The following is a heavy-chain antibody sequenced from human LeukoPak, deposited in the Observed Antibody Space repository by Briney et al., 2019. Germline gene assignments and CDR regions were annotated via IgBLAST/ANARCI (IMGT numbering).Heavy chain of an antibody. CDR1: GFTFSSYA. CDR2: ISYDGSNN. CDR3: ARDPSQAAYFDY. J-gene: IGHJ4*02. Sequence: GRSLRLSCAASGFTFSSYAMHWVRQAPGKGLEWVAVISYDGSNNYYADSVKGRFTISRDNSKNTLYLQMNSLRAEDTAVYYCARDPSQAAYFDYWGQGTLVTDSS. V-gene: IGHV3-30-3*01.